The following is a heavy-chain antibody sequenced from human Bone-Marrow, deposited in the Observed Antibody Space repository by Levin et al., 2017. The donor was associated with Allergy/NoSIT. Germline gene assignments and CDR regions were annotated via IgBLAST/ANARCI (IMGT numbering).Heavy chain of an antibody. D-gene: IGHD3-9*01. CDR1: DDSVSSGTHY. Sequence: SETLSLTCTVSDDSVSSGTHYWSWIRQPPGKGLEWIGYIYNNGNTQYNPSLTSRVTMSIDTSKSQFSLKVTSVTAADTAVYYCARDSAQSYYDILTGHSGVDVWGQGTTVTVSS. V-gene: IGHV4-61*01. CDR2: IYNNGNT. CDR3: ARDSAQSYYDILTGHSGVDV. J-gene: IGHJ6*02.